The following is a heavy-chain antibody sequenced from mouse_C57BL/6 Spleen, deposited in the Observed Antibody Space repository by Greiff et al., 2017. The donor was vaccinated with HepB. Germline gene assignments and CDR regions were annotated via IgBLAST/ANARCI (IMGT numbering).Heavy chain of an antibody. CDR2: IHPSDRDT. Sequence: QVQLQQPGAELVKPGASVKVSCKASGYTFTSYWMHWVKQRPGQGLEWIGRIHPSDRDTNYNQKFKGKATLTVDKSSSTAYMQLSSLTSEDSAVYYCAIGDGSSYEVADWGQGTLVTVSA. CDR1: GYTFTSYW. J-gene: IGHJ3*01. V-gene: IGHV1-74*01. D-gene: IGHD1-1*01. CDR3: AIGDGSSYEVAD.